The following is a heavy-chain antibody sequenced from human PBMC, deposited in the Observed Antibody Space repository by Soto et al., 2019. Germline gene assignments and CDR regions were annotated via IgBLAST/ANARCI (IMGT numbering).Heavy chain of an antibody. J-gene: IGHJ4*02. CDR3: AKDAVYNDGLWLMDH. D-gene: IGHD2-21*01. CDR2: IYGSGRGI. V-gene: IGHV3-23*05. CDR1: GLPHSNFA. Sequence: PGWSLRLSCTASGLPHSNFAMMWFRQAPGKGLECVSGIYGSGRGIEYADSVKGRFTISRDNSKNTVYLQMTDLRADDTAVYYCAKDAVYNDGLWLMDHWGQGTQVTVSS.